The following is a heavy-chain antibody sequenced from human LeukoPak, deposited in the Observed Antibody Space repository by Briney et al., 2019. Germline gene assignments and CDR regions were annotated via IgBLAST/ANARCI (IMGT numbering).Heavy chain of an antibody. V-gene: IGHV1-2*02. D-gene: IGHD2-2*01. CDR1: GYTFTGYY. CDR2: INPNSGGT. Sequence: ASVKVSCKASGYTFTGYYMHWVRQAPGQGLEWMGWINPNSGGTNYAQKFQGRVTMTRDTSISIAYMELSRLRSDDTAVYYCARDNCSSTSCYDYWGQGTLVTVSS. J-gene: IGHJ4*02. CDR3: ARDNCSSTSCYDY.